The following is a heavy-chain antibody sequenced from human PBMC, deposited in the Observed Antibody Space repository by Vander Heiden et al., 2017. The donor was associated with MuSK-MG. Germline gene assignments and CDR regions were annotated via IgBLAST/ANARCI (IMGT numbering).Heavy chain of an antibody. D-gene: IGHD3-16*01. Sequence: QLQLQQSGPGLAKPSQTLSLTCAISGESVSSDSAAWNWLRQSTSRGLEWLGRTYYRSKWYNDYAVSVKSRITINPDPSKNQFSLQLNSVIPEDTAVYYCAMDKSGGGYFDYWGLGTLVTVSS. CDR3: AMDKSGGGYFDY. V-gene: IGHV6-1*01. CDR2: TYYRSKWYN. J-gene: IGHJ4*02. CDR1: GESVSSDSAA.